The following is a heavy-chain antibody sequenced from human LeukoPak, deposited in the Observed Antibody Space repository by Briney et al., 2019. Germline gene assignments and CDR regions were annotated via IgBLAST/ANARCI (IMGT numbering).Heavy chain of an antibody. CDR2: INPNSGGT. CDR1: GYTFTGYY. Sequence: ASVKVSCKASGYTFTGYYMHWVRQAPGQGLEWMGWINPNSGGTNYAQKFQGRATMTRDTSISTAYMELSRLRSDDTAVYYCARDNSYYDFWSGENWFDPWGQGTLVTVSS. J-gene: IGHJ5*02. V-gene: IGHV1-2*02. CDR3: ARDNSYYDFWSGENWFDP. D-gene: IGHD3-3*01.